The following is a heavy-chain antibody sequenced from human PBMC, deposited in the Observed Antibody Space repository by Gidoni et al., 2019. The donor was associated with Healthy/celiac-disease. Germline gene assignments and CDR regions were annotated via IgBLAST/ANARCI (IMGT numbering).Heavy chain of an antibody. CDR3: ARVPGRDGYNSLYYYYGMDV. J-gene: IGHJ6*02. Sequence: EVQLVESGGGLVQPGGSLRLFCAASGFTFRCCWMLWVRQAPGKGVGWVANIKQDGSEKYYVDSVKGRFTISRDNAKNSLYLQMNSLRAEDTAVYYCARVPGRDGYNSLYYYYGMDVWGQGTTVTVSS. V-gene: IGHV3-7*03. CDR1: GFTFRCCW. D-gene: IGHD5-12*01. CDR2: IKQDGSEK.